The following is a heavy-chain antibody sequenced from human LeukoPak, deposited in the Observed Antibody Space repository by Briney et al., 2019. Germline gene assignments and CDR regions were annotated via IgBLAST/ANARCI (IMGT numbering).Heavy chain of an antibody. CDR1: GYSFTDYW. V-gene: IGHV5-10-1*01. D-gene: IGHD1-1*01. CDR2: IDPSDSYT. J-gene: IGHJ4*02. CDR3: ARLATGKVADY. Sequence: KPGESLRISCKGSGYSFTDYWINWARQMPGKGLEWVGRIDPSDSYTNYSPSFQGHVTISADKSISTAYLQWSSLKAADTAMYYCARLATGKVADYWGQGTLVTVSS.